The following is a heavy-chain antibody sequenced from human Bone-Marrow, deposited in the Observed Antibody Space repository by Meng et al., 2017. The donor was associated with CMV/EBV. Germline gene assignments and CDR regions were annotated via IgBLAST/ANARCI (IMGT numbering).Heavy chain of an antibody. CDR2: ISSSGSTI. CDR3: ARIYCGGDCYPPDPWFDP. CDR1: GFTFDDYG. D-gene: IGHD2-21*01. Sequence: GGSLRLSCAASGFTFDDYGMSWVRQAPGKGLEWVSYISSSGSTIYYADSVKGRFTISRDNAKNSLYLQMNSLRAEDTAVYYCARIYCGGDCYPPDPWFDPWGQGTLVTVSS. V-gene: IGHV3-11*04. J-gene: IGHJ5*02.